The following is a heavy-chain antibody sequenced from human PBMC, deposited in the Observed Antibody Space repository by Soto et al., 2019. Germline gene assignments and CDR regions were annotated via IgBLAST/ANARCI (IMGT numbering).Heavy chain of an antibody. CDR1: GFTFSSYA. J-gene: IGHJ4*02. CDR3: AKNPRGSGSYHLFDY. CDR2: VSGSGGST. Sequence: EVQLLESGGGLVQPGGSLRLSCAASGFTFSSYAMSWVRQAPGKGLEWVSAVSGSGGSTYYADSVKGRFNIPRENSKNTLYLQMNRLRAEDTAVYYCAKNPRGSGSYHLFDYWGQGTLVTVSS. V-gene: IGHV3-23*01. D-gene: IGHD3-10*01.